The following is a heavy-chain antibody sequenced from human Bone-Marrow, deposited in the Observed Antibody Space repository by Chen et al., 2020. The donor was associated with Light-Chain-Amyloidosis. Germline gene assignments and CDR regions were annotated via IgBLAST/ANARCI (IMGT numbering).Heavy chain of an antibody. CDR1: GYTFPNYW. Sequence: EVQLEQSGPDVRKPGEYLKISGKGTGYTFPNYWSGWVCQMPGKGLEWTGVIYPDDSDARYSPSFEGQVTISADKSITTAYLQWRSLKASDTAMYYCARRRDGYNFDYWGQGTLVTVSS. V-gene: IGHV5-51*01. D-gene: IGHD5-12*01. J-gene: IGHJ4*02. CDR3: ARRRDGYNFDY. CDR2: IYPDDSDA.